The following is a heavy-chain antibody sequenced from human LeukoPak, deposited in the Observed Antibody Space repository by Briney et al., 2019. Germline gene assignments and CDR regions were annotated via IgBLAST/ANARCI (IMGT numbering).Heavy chain of an antibody. D-gene: IGHD4-17*01. V-gene: IGHV3-23*01. J-gene: IGHJ1*01. CDR2: ISGSGGST. Sequence: GGSLRLSCAASGFTFSSYAMSWVPQAPGKGLEWVSAISGSGGSTYYADYVKGRFTISRDNSKNTLYLQMNSLRAEDTAVYYCAKYGHYGDFEYFQHWGQGTLVTVSS. CDR3: AKYGHYGDFEYFQH. CDR1: GFTFSSYA.